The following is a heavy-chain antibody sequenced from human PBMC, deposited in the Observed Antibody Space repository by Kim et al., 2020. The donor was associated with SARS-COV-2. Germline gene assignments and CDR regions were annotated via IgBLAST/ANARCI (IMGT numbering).Heavy chain of an antibody. CDR3: TKLLPAAGSGY. Sequence: GGSLRLSCAASGFTFNNYAMTWVRQAPGKGLEWVSAIGPSGGTTYYADSVKGRFTVSRDNSKNTLYLHMDSLRAEDTAVYYFTKLLPAAGSGYWGQGTLVTVSS. J-gene: IGHJ4*02. CDR2: IGPSGGTT. V-gene: IGHV3-23*01. D-gene: IGHD6-13*01. CDR1: GFTFNNYA.